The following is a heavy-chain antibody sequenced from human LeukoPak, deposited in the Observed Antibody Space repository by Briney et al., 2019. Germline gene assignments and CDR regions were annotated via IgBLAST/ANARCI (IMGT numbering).Heavy chain of an antibody. CDR3: AREGGLATPLD. D-gene: IGHD3-16*01. J-gene: IGHJ4*02. Sequence: ASVKVSCKASGYTFTGYYMHWVRQAPGQGLEWMGWINPNSGGTNYAQKFQGRVTMTRNTSISTAYMELSSLRSEDTAVCYCAREGGLATPLDWGQGTLVTVSS. CDR1: GYTFTGYY. V-gene: IGHV1-2*02. CDR2: INPNSGGT.